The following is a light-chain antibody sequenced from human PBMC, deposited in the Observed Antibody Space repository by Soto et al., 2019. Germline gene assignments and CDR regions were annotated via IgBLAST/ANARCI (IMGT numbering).Light chain of an antibody. Sequence: ESVLTQSPGTLSLSPGERATLSCRASQSVSSSYLAWYQQKPGQAPRLLIYGASSRATGIPDRFSGSGSGTDFTLTISRLEPEYFAVYYCQQYGSSPLTFGGGTKVDIK. J-gene: IGKJ4*01. CDR2: GAS. CDR3: QQYGSSPLT. CDR1: QSVSSSY. V-gene: IGKV3-20*01.